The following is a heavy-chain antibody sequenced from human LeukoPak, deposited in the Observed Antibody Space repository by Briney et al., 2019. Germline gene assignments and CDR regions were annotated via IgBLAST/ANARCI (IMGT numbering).Heavy chain of an antibody. D-gene: IGHD2-2*01. Sequence: PGGSLRLSCAASGFTFSSHWMYWVSQAPGKGPVWVSRINTDGSSTSYADSVKGRFTISRDNAKNTLHLQMNSLRAEDTAVYCCARERIDCSSTSCYGGGSDYWGQGTLVTVSS. CDR1: GFTFSSHW. V-gene: IGHV3-74*01. J-gene: IGHJ4*02. CDR2: INTDGSST. CDR3: ARERIDCSSTSCYGGGSDY.